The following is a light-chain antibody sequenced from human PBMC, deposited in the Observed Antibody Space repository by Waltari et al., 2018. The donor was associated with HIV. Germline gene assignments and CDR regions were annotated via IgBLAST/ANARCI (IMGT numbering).Light chain of an antibody. CDR3: AAWDDSLSGQWV. CDR1: SPNIGSNY. CDR2: RSN. Sequence: QSVLTQPPSASGTPGQRVTISCSGSSPNIGSNYVYWYQPLPGTAPNPLIYRSNQRPSGVPDRFSGSKSGTSASLAISGLRAEDEADYYCAAWDDSLSGQWVFGGGTKLTVL. V-gene: IGLV1-47*01. J-gene: IGLJ3*02.